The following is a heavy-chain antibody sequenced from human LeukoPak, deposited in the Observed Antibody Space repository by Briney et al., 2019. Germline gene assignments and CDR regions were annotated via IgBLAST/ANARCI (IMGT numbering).Heavy chain of an antibody. V-gene: IGHV3-23*01. CDR1: GFTFSSYA. CDR3: AKSPTYYDFSLHAFDI. J-gene: IGHJ3*02. CDR2: ISGSGGST. D-gene: IGHD3-3*01. Sequence: GGSLRLSCAASGFTFSSYAMSWVRQAPGKGLEWVSAISGSGGSTYYADSVRGRFTISRDNSKNTLYLQMNSLRAEDTAVYYCAKSPTYYDFSLHAFDIWGQGTMVTVSS.